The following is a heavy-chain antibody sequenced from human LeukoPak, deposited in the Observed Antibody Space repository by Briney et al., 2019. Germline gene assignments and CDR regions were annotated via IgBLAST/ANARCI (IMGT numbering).Heavy chain of an antibody. CDR2: TRKKVNSYTT. CDR3: ARSYGSGTYPFDY. D-gene: IGHD3-10*01. CDR1: GFTFSDHY. Sequence: PGGSLRLSCAPSGFTFSDHYMDWVRQAPRKGLEWVGRTRKKVNSYTTEYAASVKDRFTISRDDSKNSLYLQMNSLKTEDTAVYYCARSYGSGTYPFDYWGQGTLVTVSS. V-gene: IGHV3-72*01. J-gene: IGHJ4*02.